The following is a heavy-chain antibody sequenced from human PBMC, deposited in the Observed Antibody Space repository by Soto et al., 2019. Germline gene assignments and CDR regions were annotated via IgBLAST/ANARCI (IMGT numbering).Heavy chain of an antibody. D-gene: IGHD3-3*02. CDR3: ASNPHRXPAFLDWLLQYYYGMDV. J-gene: IGHJ6*02. Sequence: ASVKVSCKASGGTFSSYAISWVRQAPGQGLEWMGGIIPIFGTANYAQKFQGRVTITADKSASTAYMELSSLRSEDTAVYYCASNPHRXPAFLDWLLQYYYGMDVWGQGTTVTVSS. V-gene: IGHV1-69*06. CDR2: IIPIFGTA. CDR1: GGTFSSYA.